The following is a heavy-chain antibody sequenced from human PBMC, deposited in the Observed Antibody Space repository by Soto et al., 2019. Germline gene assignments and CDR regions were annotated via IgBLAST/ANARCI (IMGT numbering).Heavy chain of an antibody. CDR1: GLPFSGYA. CDR2: ISHTATET. D-gene: IGHD3-16*01. CDR3: ARVGYGVSLGQGCDP. J-gene: IGHJ5*02. V-gene: IGHV3-30-3*01. Sequence: QGQLMESGGGVVLPGKSLRLSCAASGLPFSGYAMHWVRQAPGTGLEWVASISHTATETFYADSVKGRFTISRDDSKKMVFLQMNNLGPADTAVYHCARVGYGVSLGQGCDPWGQGTLVTVSS.